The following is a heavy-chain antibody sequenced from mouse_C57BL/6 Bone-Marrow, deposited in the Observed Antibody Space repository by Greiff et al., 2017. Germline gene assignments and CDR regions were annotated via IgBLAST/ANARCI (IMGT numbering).Heavy chain of an antibody. J-gene: IGHJ1*03. V-gene: IGHV5-9*01. D-gene: IGHD1-1*01. CDR1: GFTFSSYT. CDR2: ISGGGGNT. Sequence: EVMLVESGGGLVKPGGSLKLSCAASGFTFSSYTMPWVRQTPETRLEWVATISGGGGNTYYPDSVKGRFTISRDNAKNTLYLQMSSLKSEDTAMYYCARLGTTVGLDVWGTGTTVTVSS. CDR3: ARLGTTVGLDV.